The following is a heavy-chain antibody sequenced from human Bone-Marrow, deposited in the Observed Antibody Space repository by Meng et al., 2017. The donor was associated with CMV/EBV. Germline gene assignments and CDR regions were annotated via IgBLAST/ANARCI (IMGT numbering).Heavy chain of an antibody. CDR1: GGSICSSNL. J-gene: IGHJ4*02. CDR2: IYHSGST. V-gene: IGHV4-4*03. D-gene: IGHD2-21*02. CDR3: ARIERRRILKYCGSDCSTTDY. Sequence: QVQLQESGPGLVKPPGTLSLTCAVSGGSICSSNLWTWVRQVPGKGMEWIGEIYHSGSTNYNPSLKSRVTISVDKFKNQFSLKLGSVTAADTAVYYCARIERRRILKYCGSDCSTTDYWGQGTLVTVSS.